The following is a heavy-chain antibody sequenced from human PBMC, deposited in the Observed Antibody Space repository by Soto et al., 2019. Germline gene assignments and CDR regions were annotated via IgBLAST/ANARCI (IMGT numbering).Heavy chain of an antibody. CDR3: ARGGYTFGPGAVRGSFDI. CDR1: GGTFGSNA. CDR2: IIPIFGTT. D-gene: IGHD4-4*01. Sequence: QVQLVQSGAELKKPGSSVKVSCKASGGTFGSNAISWVRQAPGQGLEWMGGIIPIFGTTNNAQKFQGRVTITADESTNTAYMELSSLRSEDTAIYYCARGGYTFGPGAVRGSFDICGQGTMVTVSS. V-gene: IGHV1-69*12. J-gene: IGHJ3*02.